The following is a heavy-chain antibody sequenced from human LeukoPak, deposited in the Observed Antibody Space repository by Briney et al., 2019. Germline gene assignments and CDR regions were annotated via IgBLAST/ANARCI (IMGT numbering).Heavy chain of an antibody. J-gene: IGHJ4*02. CDR2: MLGRNGRT. CDR1: GFTFSSYW. Sequence: GGSLRLSCAASGFTFSSYWMSWVRQAPGKGLEWVSVMLGRNGRTDYADSVKGRFTISRDNSKNTLYLQMNDLRGEDTAVYHCVKGAWLDYWGQGTLVTVSS. V-gene: IGHV3-23*01. CDR3: VKGAWLDY.